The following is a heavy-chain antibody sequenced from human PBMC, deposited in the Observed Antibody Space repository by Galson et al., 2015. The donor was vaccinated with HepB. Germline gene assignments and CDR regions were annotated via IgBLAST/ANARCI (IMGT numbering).Heavy chain of an antibody. V-gene: IGHV3-15*01. CDR2: IKSKTDGGTT. D-gene: IGHD1-26*01. Sequence: SLRLSCAASGFTFSNAWMSWVRQAPGKGLEWVGRIKSKTDGGTTDYAAPVKGRFTISRDDSKSIAYLQMNSLKTEDTAVYYCTREGSGSYQDYWGQGTLVTVSS. CDR3: TREGSGSYQDY. CDR1: GFTFSNAW. J-gene: IGHJ4*02.